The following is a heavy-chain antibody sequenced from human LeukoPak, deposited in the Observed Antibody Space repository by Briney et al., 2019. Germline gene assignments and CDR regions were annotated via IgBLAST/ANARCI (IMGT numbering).Heavy chain of an antibody. CDR1: GFTFSSYA. CDR2: IYYSGST. J-gene: IGHJ4*02. Sequence: PGGSLRLSCAASGFTFSSYAMSWIRQPPGKGLEWIGSIYYSGSTYYNPSLKSRVTISVDTSKNQFSLKLSSVTAADTAVYYCARQPSEVDYWGQGTLVTVSS. V-gene: IGHV4-39*01. CDR3: ARQPSEVDY.